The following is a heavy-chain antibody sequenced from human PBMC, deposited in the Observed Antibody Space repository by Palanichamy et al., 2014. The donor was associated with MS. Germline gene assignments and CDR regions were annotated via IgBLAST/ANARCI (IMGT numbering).Heavy chain of an antibody. CDR1: TYSFRTYV. D-gene: IGHD6-13*01. CDR2: IWHDGTND. CDR3: AKEVAAAGFFDY. V-gene: IGHV3-33*06. Sequence: VQLVESGGGVVQPGTSLKISCTASTYSFRTYVMHWVRQAPGKGLEWVAVIWHDGTNDNYADSVRGRFTVSRDNSKNTLYLHMNSLRAEDTAVYYCAKEVAAAGFFDYWGQGTLVTVSS. J-gene: IGHJ4*02.